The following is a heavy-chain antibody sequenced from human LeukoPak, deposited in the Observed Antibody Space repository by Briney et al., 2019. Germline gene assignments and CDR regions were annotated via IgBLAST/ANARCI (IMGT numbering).Heavy chain of an antibody. J-gene: IGHJ6*02. D-gene: IGHD3-3*01. CDR2: INAGNGNT. V-gene: IGHV1-3*01. Sequence: GASVKVSCKASGYTFTTYAMHWVRRAPGQRLEWMGWINAGNGNTKYSQKFQGRVTITRDTSASTVYMDLSSLRSEDTAVYFCARGGITIFGVVIIRDYYGMDVWGQGTTVTVSS. CDR1: GYTFTTYA. CDR3: ARGGITIFGVVIIRDYYGMDV.